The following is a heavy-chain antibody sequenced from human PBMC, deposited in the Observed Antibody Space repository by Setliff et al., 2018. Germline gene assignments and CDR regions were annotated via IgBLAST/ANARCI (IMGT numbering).Heavy chain of an antibody. V-gene: IGHV4-39*01. CDR1: GGSISSSSYY. J-gene: IGHJ3*02. CDR3: ATERGAFDI. Sequence: SETLSLTCTVSGGSISSSSYYWGWIRQPPGKGLEWIGSIYYSGSTYHNPSLKSRVTISVDTSKNQFSLKLTSVTAEDTAVYYCATERGAFDIWGQGTMVTVSS. CDR2: IYYSGST.